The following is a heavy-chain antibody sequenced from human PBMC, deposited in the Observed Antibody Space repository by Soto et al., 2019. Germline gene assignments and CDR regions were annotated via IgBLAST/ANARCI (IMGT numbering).Heavy chain of an antibody. Sequence: ASETLSLTCTFSGGSISNYYWSWIRQPPGRGLERIGHIFYSGSTNYNPALKSRVTISVDTSKSQFSLKLSSVTAADTAVYYCAKGYATSWYTYYFDYWGQGALVTVSS. CDR1: GGSISNYY. CDR3: AKGYATSWYTYYFDY. V-gene: IGHV4-59*01. J-gene: IGHJ4*02. CDR2: IFYSGST. D-gene: IGHD6-13*01.